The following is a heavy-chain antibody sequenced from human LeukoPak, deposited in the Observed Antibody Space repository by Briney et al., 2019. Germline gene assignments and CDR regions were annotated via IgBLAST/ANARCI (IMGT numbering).Heavy chain of an antibody. V-gene: IGHV4-59*01. Sequence: SETLSLTCTVSGASITNYYWSWIRQPPGKGLEWIGYIYHSDSTNYNPSLKSRVTISLDTSKNQFSLNLNSMTAADTAVYYCARELKVGNTGYYFDYWGQGTLVTVSS. D-gene: IGHD2/OR15-2a*01. CDR2: IYHSDST. CDR3: ARELKVGNTGYYFDY. CDR1: GASITNYY. J-gene: IGHJ4*02.